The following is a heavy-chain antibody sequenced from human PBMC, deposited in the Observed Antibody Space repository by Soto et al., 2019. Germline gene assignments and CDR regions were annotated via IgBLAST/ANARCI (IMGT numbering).Heavy chain of an antibody. CDR1: GGSISSGGYY. CDR3: ARVPPTGAFIDY. D-gene: IGHD7-27*01. Sequence: PSETLSVTCTVSGGSISSGGYYWSWIRQHPGKGLEWIGYIYYSGSTYYNPSLKSRVTISVDTSKNQFSLKLSSVTAADTAVYYCARVPPTGAFIDYWGQGTLVTVSS. V-gene: IGHV4-31*03. J-gene: IGHJ4*02. CDR2: IYYSGST.